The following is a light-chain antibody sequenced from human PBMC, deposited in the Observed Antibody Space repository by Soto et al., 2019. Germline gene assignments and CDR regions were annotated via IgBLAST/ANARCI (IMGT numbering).Light chain of an antibody. J-gene: IGKJ1*01. Sequence: EIVLTQSPATLSSSPGERATLSCRASQTVNSRLAWYQHKPGQAPRLLIYHTSKRATGIPARFSGSGSGTDFTLTISSLEHEDFAVYYCHQRKSWPRTFGQGTKVDIK. CDR2: HTS. CDR1: QTVNSR. CDR3: HQRKSWPRT. V-gene: IGKV3-11*01.